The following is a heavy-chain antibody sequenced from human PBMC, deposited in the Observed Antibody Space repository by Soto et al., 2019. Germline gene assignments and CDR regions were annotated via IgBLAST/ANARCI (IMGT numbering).Heavy chain of an antibody. Sequence: QVQLVQSGAEVKKPGSSVKVSCKASGGTFSSYAISWVRQAPGQGLEWMGGIIPIFGTANYAQKFQGRVTITADESTRTAYMELSSLRSEDTAVYYCARDGGYCSSTSCYEYYYYGMDVWGQGTTVTVSS. V-gene: IGHV1-69*01. CDR1: GGTFSSYA. J-gene: IGHJ6*02. CDR3: ARDGGYCSSTSCYEYYYYGMDV. D-gene: IGHD2-2*01. CDR2: IIPIFGTA.